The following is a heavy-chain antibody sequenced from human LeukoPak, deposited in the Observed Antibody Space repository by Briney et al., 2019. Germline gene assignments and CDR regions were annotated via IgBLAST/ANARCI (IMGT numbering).Heavy chain of an antibody. J-gene: IGHJ4*02. CDR2: ISSSGSII. CDR3: ASSTGMIKFNY. V-gene: IGHV3-48*03. CDR1: GGSISSSN. D-gene: IGHD1-14*01. Sequence: LSLTCTVSGGSISSSNWWNWVRQPPGKGLEWVSYISSSGSIIYYADSVKGRFTISRDNAKNSLYLQMNSLRAEDTAVYYCASSTGMIKFNYWGQGTLVTVSS.